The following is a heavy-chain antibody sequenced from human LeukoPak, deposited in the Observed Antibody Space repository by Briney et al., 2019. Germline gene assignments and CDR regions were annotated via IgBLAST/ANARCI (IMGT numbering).Heavy chain of an antibody. D-gene: IGHD3-9*01. V-gene: IGHV4-4*07. Sequence: PSETLSLTCTVSGGSISSYYWSWIRQPAGKGLEWIGRIYTSGSTNYNPSLKSRVTISVDTSKNQFSLKLSSVTAADTAVYYCARRFYDILTGPILDVWGQGTTVTVSS. J-gene: IGHJ6*02. CDR1: GGSISSYY. CDR3: ARRFYDILTGPILDV. CDR2: IYTSGST.